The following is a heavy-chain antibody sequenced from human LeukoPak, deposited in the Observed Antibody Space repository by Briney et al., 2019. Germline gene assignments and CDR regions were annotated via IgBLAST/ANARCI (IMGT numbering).Heavy chain of an antibody. D-gene: IGHD3-22*01. V-gene: IGHV3-21*01. Sequence: GGSLRLSCAASGFTFSNYNMIWVRQVPGKGLEWVSSISSSRSYIYYADSVKGRFTISRDNAKKSLYLQMNSLRVEDTAVYYCVRDHHRRLYDSQARDTFDIWGQGTMVTVSS. CDR3: VRDHHRRLYDSQARDTFDI. J-gene: IGHJ3*02. CDR2: ISSSRSYI. CDR1: GFTFSNYN.